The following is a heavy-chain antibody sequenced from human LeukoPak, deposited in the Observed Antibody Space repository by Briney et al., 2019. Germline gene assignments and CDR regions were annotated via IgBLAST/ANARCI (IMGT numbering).Heavy chain of an antibody. CDR1: GGSIGSGSYY. J-gene: IGHJ2*01. CDR3: ARELQDSWAAVEDYWYFDL. D-gene: IGHD6-19*01. CDR2: IYTSGST. V-gene: IGHV4-61*02. Sequence: SQTLSLTCTVSGGSIGSGSYYWSWIRQPAGKGLEWIGRIYTSGSTNYNPSLKSRVTISVDTSKNQFSLKLSSVTAADTAVYYCARELQDSWAAVEDYWYFDLWGRGTLVTVSS.